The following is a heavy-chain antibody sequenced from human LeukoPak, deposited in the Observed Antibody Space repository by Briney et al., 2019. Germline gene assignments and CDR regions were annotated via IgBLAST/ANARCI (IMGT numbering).Heavy chain of an antibody. CDR2: IYHSGSR. CDR1: GLSMSSGYY. Sequence: SETLSLTCGVCGLSMSSGYYWGWIGHPPGKGLEWIGSIYHSGSRHYNPSLRSRVAMSVDTSLNQFSLRLTSVTVADTAVYYCARGSQSFYYDSSGYPFDSCGQGTLVTVSS. D-gene: IGHD3-22*01. CDR3: ARGSQSFYYDSSGYPFDS. J-gene: IGHJ4*02. V-gene: IGHV4-38-2*01.